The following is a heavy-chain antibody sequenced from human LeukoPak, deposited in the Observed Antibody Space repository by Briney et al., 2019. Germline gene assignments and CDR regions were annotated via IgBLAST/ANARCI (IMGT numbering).Heavy chain of an antibody. D-gene: IGHD2-15*01. J-gene: IGHJ6*03. CDR2: NYTSGSA. V-gene: IGHV4-61*02. Sequence: SETLSLTCTVSGGSISSGSYYWSWIRQPAGKGLEWIGRNYTSGSANYNPSLKSRVTVSVDKSKNQFSLKLSSVTAADTAVYYCARFPGSAEYRHYYHMDVWGKGTTVTVSS. CDR3: ARFPGSAEYRHYYHMDV. CDR1: GGSISSGSYY.